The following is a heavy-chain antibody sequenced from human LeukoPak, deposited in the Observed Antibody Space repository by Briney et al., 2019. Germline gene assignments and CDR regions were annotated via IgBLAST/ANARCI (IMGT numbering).Heavy chain of an antibody. J-gene: IGHJ4*02. D-gene: IGHD6-13*01. CDR2: ISSSSSII. V-gene: IGHV3-48*01. CDR3: ARELYSSSWYGLVY. CDR1: GFIFSNYN. Sequence: PGGSLRLSCAASGFIFSNYNMNWVRQAPGKGLEWVSYISSSSSIIYYADSVKGRFTIPGDNAKNSLYLQMNSLRAEDTAVYYCARELYSSSWYGLVYWGQGTLVTVSS.